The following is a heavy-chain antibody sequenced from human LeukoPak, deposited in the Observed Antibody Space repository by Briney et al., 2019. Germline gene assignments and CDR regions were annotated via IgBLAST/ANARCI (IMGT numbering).Heavy chain of an antibody. V-gene: IGHV3-66*01. CDR1: GFIVSSNY. Sequence: GGSLRLSCAASGFIVSSNYMSWVRQAPGQGLECVSVIYSGGHTYYADSVKGRFTISRDNSKNTLYLQMNSLRVEDTAVYYCAVATIYYFEYWGQGPLVTVSS. CDR3: AVATIYYFEY. J-gene: IGHJ4*02. D-gene: IGHD5-12*01. CDR2: IYSGGHT.